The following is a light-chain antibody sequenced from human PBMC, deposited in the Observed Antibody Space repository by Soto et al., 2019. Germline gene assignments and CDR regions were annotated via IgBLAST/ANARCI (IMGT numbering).Light chain of an antibody. V-gene: IGKV3-11*01. CDR3: QQRSNWAGT. CDR2: DAS. J-gene: IGKJ2*01. CDR1: QRVSSY. Sequence: ELVLTQSPATLSFTPGERATLSCRASQRVSSYLAWYQQKPGQAPRLLIYDASNRATGIPARFSGSGSGTDFTLTIISLEPEDFAVYYCQQRSNWAGTFGQGTKLEI.